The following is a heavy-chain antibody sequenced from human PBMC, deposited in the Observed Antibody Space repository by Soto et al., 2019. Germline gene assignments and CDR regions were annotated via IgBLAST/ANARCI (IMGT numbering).Heavy chain of an antibody. V-gene: IGHV3-23*01. CDR1: GFTFVSYA. CDR3: AKDSSTTWKY. Sequence: GGSLRPSCASSGFTFVSYAVSWVRQAPGKGLEWVSSISGIGGSTYYADSVKGRLTISRDNSKNTLYLQMNSLRAEDTAVYYCAKDSSTTWKYWGQGTLVTVSS. CDR2: ISGIGGST. J-gene: IGHJ4*02. D-gene: IGHD1-1*01.